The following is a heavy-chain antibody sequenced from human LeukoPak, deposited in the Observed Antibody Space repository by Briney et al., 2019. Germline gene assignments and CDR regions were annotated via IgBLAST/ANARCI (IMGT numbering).Heavy chain of an antibody. CDR1: GGSISSYY. Sequence: PSETLSLTCTVSGGSISSYYWSWIRQPPGKGLEWIGYIYYSGGTNYNPSLKSRVTISVDTSKNQFSLKLSSVTAADTAVYYCARTMIGRGMTNSDWYFDLWGRGTLVTVSS. D-gene: IGHD3-10*02. CDR2: IYYSGGT. CDR3: ARTMIGRGMTNSDWYFDL. J-gene: IGHJ2*01. V-gene: IGHV4-59*08.